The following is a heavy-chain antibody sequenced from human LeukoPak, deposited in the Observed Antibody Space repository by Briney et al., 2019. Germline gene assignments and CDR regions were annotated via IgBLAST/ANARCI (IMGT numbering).Heavy chain of an antibody. Sequence: SGPTPVKPTQTLTLTCTFSGVSPSTTGVGVCWIRQPPGKALEWLALIYWADDKRYSPSLKSRLTITKDTSKNQVVLTMTNMDPVDTATYYCAHSLYCGGDCSYFDYWGQGTLVTVSS. J-gene: IGHJ4*02. D-gene: IGHD2-21*02. CDR2: IYWADDK. V-gene: IGHV2-5*02. CDR1: GVSPSTTGVG. CDR3: AHSLYCGGDCSYFDY.